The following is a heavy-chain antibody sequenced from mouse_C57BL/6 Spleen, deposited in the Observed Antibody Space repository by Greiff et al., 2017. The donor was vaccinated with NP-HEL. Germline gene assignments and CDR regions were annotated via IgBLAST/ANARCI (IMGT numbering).Heavy chain of an antibody. J-gene: IGHJ3*01. CDR3: ARSGGYYGSFFAY. D-gene: IGHD1-1*01. CDR2: INPSTGGT. CDR1: GYSFTGYY. Sequence: VQLQHSGPELVKPGASVKISCKASGYSFTGYYMNWVKQSPEKSLEWIGEINPSTGGTTYNQKFKAKATLTVDKSSSTAYMQLKSLTSEDSAVYYCARSGGYYGSFFAYWGQGTLVTVSA. V-gene: IGHV1-42*01.